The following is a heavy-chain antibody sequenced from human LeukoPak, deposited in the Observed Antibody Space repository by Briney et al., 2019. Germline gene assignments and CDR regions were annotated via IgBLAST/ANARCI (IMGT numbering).Heavy chain of an antibody. CDR1: GYTFTSYD. V-gene: IGHV1-18*01. CDR2: ISTYNGNT. D-gene: IGHD6-13*01. Sequence: GASVKVSCKASGYTFTSYDISWVRQAPGQGLEWMGWISTYNGNTNYAQKFRGRVTMTTDTSTSTAYMELRSLRSDDTAVYYCARADLTAAGTYYYYYMDVWGKGTTVTISS. CDR3: ARADLTAAGTYYYYYMDV. J-gene: IGHJ6*03.